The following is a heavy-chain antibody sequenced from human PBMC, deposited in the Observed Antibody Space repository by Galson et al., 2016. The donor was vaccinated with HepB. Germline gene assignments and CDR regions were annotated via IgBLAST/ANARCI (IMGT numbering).Heavy chain of an antibody. CDR3: AKDSILLYLIDH. V-gene: IGHV3-23*01. D-gene: IGHD3-10*01. CDR1: GFTFRSYA. J-gene: IGHJ4*02. Sequence: SLRLSCAASGFTFRSYAMSWVRQAPGKGLEWVSAISGSGGSTYYADSVKGRFTISRDFSKNTLFLQMNSLRADDTAVYYCAKDSILLYLIDHWGQGTLVTVSS. CDR2: ISGSGGST.